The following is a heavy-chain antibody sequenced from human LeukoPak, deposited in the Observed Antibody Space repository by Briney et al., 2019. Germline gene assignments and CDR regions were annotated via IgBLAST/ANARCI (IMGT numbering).Heavy chain of an antibody. Sequence: GGSLRLSCAASGFSFSGSALHWVRQASGKGLEWVGRIRSKRNNYATEYGASVKGRFTISRDESKNTAYLQMNSLRAEDTAVYYCAKDNCGGDCYPSNYYFDYWGQGTLVTVSS. D-gene: IGHD2-21*01. J-gene: IGHJ4*02. CDR1: GFSFSGSA. V-gene: IGHV3-73*01. CDR2: IRSKRNNYAT. CDR3: AKDNCGGDCYPSNYYFDY.